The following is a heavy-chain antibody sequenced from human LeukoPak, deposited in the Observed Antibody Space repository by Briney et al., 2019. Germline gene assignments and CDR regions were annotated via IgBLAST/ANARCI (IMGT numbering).Heavy chain of an antibody. CDR3: ASQWLDTNWFDP. CDR2: IYTSGST. CDR1: GGSISSYY. V-gene: IGHV4-4*07. J-gene: IGHJ5*02. D-gene: IGHD3-22*01. Sequence: SETLSLTCTVSGGSISSYYWSWIRQPAGKGLEWIGRIYTSGSTNYNPSLKSRVTMSVDTSKNQFSLKLSSVTAADTAVYYCASQWLDTNWFDPWGQGTLVTVSS.